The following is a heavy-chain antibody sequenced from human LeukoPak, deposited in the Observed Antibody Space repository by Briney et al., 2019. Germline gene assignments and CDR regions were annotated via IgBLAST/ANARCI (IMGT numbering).Heavy chain of an antibody. CDR1: GFTFSSYD. J-gene: IGHJ6*03. Sequence: GGSLRLSCAASGFTFSSYDMHWVRQAPGKGLEYVSAISKNGGNTYYANSVKGRFSISRDNSKNTLYLQMGSLRTEDMAVYYCARVGEGRYYQYYYMDVWGKGTTVTVSS. V-gene: IGHV3-64*01. CDR2: ISKNGGNT. D-gene: IGHD1-26*01. CDR3: ARVGEGRYYQYYYMDV.